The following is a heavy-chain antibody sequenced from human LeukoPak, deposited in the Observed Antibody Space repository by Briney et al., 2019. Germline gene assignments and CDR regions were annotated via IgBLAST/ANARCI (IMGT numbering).Heavy chain of an antibody. CDR2: IKQDGSEK. CDR3: ARDTTVTMVFDY. Sequence: GGSLRLSCAASGFTFSSYAMSWVRQAPGKGLEWVANIKQDGSEKYYVDSVKGRFTISRDNAKNSLYLQMNSLRAEDTAVYYCARDTTVTMVFDYWGQGTLVTVSS. V-gene: IGHV3-7*01. J-gene: IGHJ4*02. CDR1: GFTFSSYA. D-gene: IGHD4-17*01.